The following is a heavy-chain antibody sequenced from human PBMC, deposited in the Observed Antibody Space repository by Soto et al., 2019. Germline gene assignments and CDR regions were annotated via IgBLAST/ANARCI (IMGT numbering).Heavy chain of an antibody. J-gene: IGHJ4*02. CDR2: ISGSGGST. V-gene: IGHV3-23*01. CDR1: GFTFSSYA. Sequence: EVQLLESGGGLVQPGGSLRLSCAASGFTFSSYAMSWVRQAPGKGLEWVSAISGSGGSTYYADSVKGRFTISRDNSKNTLYLQMNSLRAEDTAVYYCAKVRDHSNSWYDGDYFDYWGQGTLVTVSS. D-gene: IGHD6-13*01. CDR3: AKVRDHSNSWYDGDYFDY.